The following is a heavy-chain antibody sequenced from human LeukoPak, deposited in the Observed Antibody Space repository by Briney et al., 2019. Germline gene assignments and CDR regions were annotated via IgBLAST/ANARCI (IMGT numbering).Heavy chain of an antibody. D-gene: IGHD1-26*01. V-gene: IGHV3-7*03. CDR2: TNEDGSAT. Sequence: GGSLSLSSTASAFTFTTYYMTRLRQIPGTGLQCLPNTNEDGSATSLTSSVNDRLTISKSNAKKSLYLQMNSLREEDTAVYYCTRAIRALAVVPTPFDSWGQGTLVTVSS. CDR1: AFTFTTYY. J-gene: IGHJ4*02. CDR3: TRAIRALAVVPTPFDS.